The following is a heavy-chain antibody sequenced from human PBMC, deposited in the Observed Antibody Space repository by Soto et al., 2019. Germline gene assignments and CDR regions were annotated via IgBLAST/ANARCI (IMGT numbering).Heavy chain of an antibody. CDR1: GFTFSAYA. D-gene: IGHD2-21*02. J-gene: IGHJ6*02. CDR3: ASLGVGDWANYYYYYGMDV. V-gene: IGHV3-23*01. CDR2: VTANGGST. Sequence: GSLRLSCAATGFTFSAYAMTWVRQAPGKGLEWVSAVTANGGSTYSTDSVKGRFTISRDNSKSTLFLQMNSLRAEDTAVYYCASLGVGDWANYYYYYGMDVWGQGTTVTVSS.